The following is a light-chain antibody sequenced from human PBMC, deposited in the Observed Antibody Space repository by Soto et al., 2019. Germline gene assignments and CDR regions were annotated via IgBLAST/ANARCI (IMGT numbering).Light chain of an antibody. Sequence: ILMTQSPATLSVSPGERATLSCRASQRVSNSLAWYQQKPGQAPRLLIYDASTRATGIPARFSGSGSGTEFTLTISGLQSEDFTVYYCEQYNNWPPWTFGQGTKVEIK. CDR1: QRVSNS. V-gene: IGKV3-15*01. J-gene: IGKJ1*01. CDR2: DAS. CDR3: EQYNNWPPWT.